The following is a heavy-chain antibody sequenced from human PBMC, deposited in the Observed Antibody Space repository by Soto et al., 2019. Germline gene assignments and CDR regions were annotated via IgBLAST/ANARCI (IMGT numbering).Heavy chain of an antibody. V-gene: IGHV4-39*01. Sequence: LSLTCTVSGGSMSSSSYYWGWIRQPPGKGLEWIANMYFSGFYSGSTSYNPSLKSRVTISVDTSKNQFSLQVSSVTAADTAVYYCARGFDILTFGFCLDYWGQGTLVTVSS. J-gene: IGHJ4*02. CDR2: MYFSGFYSGST. D-gene: IGHD3-9*01. CDR3: ARGFDILTFGFCLDY. CDR1: GGSMSSSSYY.